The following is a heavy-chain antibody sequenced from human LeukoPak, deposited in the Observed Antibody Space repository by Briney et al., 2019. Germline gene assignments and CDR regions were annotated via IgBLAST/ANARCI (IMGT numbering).Heavy chain of an antibody. CDR1: GFSFSEHS. CDR3: LTGENPDDTWGNHLDAFDI. V-gene: IGHV3-21*01. D-gene: IGHD7-27*01. Sequence: PGGSLRLSCEASGFSFSEHSMGWVRLAPGKGLERVSSISGSRRFIFYADSVKGRFTVSRDNAKNLVFLQMHGLRAADTAVYCCLTGENPDDTWGNHLDAFDIWGQGTMVTVSS. J-gene: IGHJ3*02. CDR2: ISGSRRFI.